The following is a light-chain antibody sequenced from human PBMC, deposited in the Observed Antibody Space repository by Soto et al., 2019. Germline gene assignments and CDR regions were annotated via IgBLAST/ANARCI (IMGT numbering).Light chain of an antibody. CDR1: SSDVGDYKY. V-gene: IGLV2-14*01. CDR3: SSYTSSNTL. CDR2: EVS. Sequence: QSVLTQPASVSGSPGQSITISCTGTSSDVGDYKYVSWYQQYPGKAPKLMIYEVSNRPSGVSNRFSGSKSGNTASLTISGLQAEDEADYYCSSYTSSNTLFGGGTKLTV. J-gene: IGLJ2*01.